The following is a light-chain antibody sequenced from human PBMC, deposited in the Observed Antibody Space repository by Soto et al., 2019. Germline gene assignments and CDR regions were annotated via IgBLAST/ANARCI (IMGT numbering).Light chain of an antibody. V-gene: IGKV1-27*01. Sequence: IQMTQSPSSLSASVGDRVTITCRASQGISNYLAWYQQKPGKVPKLLIYAASTLQSGVPSRFSGSGSGTDFTLTISSLQPEDVATYYCQKYNSALSSWTFGQGTKVDIK. CDR2: AAS. CDR1: QGISNY. CDR3: QKYNSALSSWT. J-gene: IGKJ1*01.